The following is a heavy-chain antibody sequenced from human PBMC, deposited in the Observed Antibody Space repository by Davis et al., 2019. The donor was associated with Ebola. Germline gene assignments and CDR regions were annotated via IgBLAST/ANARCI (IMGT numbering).Heavy chain of an antibody. CDR3: ASILAYCGGDYCPVDY. D-gene: IGHD2-21*02. V-gene: IGHV3-74*01. Sequence: HTGGSLRLSCAASGFTFSSYWMSWVRQAPGKGLVWVSRINSDGSSTSYADSVKGRFTISRDNAKNTLYLQMNSLRAEDTAVYYCASILAYCGGDYCPVDYWGQGTLVTVSS. J-gene: IGHJ4*02. CDR1: GFTFSSYW. CDR2: INSDGSST.